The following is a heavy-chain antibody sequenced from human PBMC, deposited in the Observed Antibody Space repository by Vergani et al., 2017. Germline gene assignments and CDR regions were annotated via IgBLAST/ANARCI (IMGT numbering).Heavy chain of an antibody. D-gene: IGHD5-24*01. CDR1: GFTFTSYG. CDR2: ISASGGST. CDR3: AKSGYRSFDY. V-gene: IGHV3-23*01. J-gene: IGHJ4*02. Sequence: EVQLLESGGGLVQPGESLRLSCTVSGFTFTSYGISWVRQAPGKGLEWVSGISASGGSTYYTDSVKGRFIISRDISKNTLYLQMNSLRAEDTAVYYCAKSGYRSFDYWGQGTLVTVSS.